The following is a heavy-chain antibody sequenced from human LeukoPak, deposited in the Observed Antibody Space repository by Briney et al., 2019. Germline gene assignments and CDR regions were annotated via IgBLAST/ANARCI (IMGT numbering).Heavy chain of an antibody. J-gene: IGHJ4*02. CDR2: INHSGST. Sequence: SETLSLTCAVYGGSFSGYYWSWIRQPPGKGLEWIGEINHSGSTNCNPSLKSRVTISVDTSKNQFSLKLSSVTAADTAVYYCARGIAVAKYYFDYWGQGTLVTVSS. CDR1: GGSFSGYY. CDR3: ARGIAVAKYYFDY. V-gene: IGHV4-34*01. D-gene: IGHD6-19*01.